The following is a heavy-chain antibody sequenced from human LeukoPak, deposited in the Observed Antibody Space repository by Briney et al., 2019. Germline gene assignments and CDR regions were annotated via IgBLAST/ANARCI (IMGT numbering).Heavy chain of an antibody. D-gene: IGHD5-24*01. V-gene: IGHV5-51*01. J-gene: IGHJ3*02. CDR3: ARRGPYNYAFDI. CDR2: IYPGDSDT. Sequence: LGEALQIYCKGSGYHFTSYWIGWVRQMPGKGLEWMGIIYPGDSDTRYSPSFQGQVTISADKSISTAYLQWSSLKASDTAMYYCARRGPYNYAFDIWGQGTMVTVSS. CDR1: GYHFTSYW.